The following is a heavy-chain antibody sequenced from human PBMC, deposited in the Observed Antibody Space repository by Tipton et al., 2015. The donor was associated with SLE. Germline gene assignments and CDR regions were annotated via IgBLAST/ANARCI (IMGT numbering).Heavy chain of an antibody. CDR1: GGSISSSSYY. J-gene: IGHJ1*01. Sequence: TLSLTCTVSGGSISSSSYYWGWIRQPPGKGLEWIGSIYYSGSTYYNPSLKSRVTISVDTSKNQFSLKLSSVTAADTAVYYCARVHDFGYFQHWGQGTLVTVSS. D-gene: IGHD3-3*01. V-gene: IGHV4-39*01. CDR3: ARVHDFGYFQH. CDR2: IYYSGST.